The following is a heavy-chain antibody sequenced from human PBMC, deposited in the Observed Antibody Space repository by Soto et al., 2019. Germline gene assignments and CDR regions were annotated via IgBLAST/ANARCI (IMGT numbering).Heavy chain of an antibody. CDR2: ISSSGSTI. V-gene: IGHV3-11*01. CDR1: GFTFSDYY. CDR3: ARVSYYDFWSGLRNWFDP. J-gene: IGHJ5*02. Sequence: GGSLRLSCAASGFTFSDYYMSWIRQAPGKGLEWVSYISSSGSTIYYADSVKGRFTISRDNAKNSLYLQMNSLRAEDTAVYYCARVSYYDFWSGLRNWFDPWGQGTLVTVSS. D-gene: IGHD3-3*01.